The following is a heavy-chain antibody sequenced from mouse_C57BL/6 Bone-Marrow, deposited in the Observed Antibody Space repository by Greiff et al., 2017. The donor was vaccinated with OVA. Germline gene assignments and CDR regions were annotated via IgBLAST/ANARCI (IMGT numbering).Heavy chain of an antibody. V-gene: IGHV1-78*01. CDR1: GYTFTDHT. CDR2: ICPSDGSP. J-gene: IGHJ2*01. D-gene: IGHD2-5*01. CDR3: ARKGYYSTNGNYYLDY. Sequence: QVQLQQSDAELVKPGASVKISCEASGYTFTDHTIYWMQQRPEKGLEWIGSICPSDGSPTYTEKFKGQATLTADKSSSTAHLQLNSLTSEDSAVYFYARKGYYSTNGNYYLDYWGQGTTLTVSS.